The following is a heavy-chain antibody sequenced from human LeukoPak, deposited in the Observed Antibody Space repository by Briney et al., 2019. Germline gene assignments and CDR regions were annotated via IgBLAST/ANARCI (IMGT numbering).Heavy chain of an antibody. V-gene: IGHV3-74*01. J-gene: IGHJ4*02. D-gene: IGHD6-13*01. CDR2: ISHDGII. CDR3: AKTSRNWHYVDY. CDR1: GFTFSSYV. Sequence: PGGSLRLSCETAGFTFSSYVMHWVRRTPGKGLVWVSRISHDGIISYADSVKGRFTISRDNAKNTLILQMNSLRVEDTAVYYCAKTSRNWHYVDYWGQGALVTVSS.